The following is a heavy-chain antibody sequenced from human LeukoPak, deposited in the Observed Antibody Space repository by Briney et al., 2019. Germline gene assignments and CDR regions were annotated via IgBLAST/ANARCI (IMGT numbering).Heavy chain of an antibody. Sequence: GGSLRLSCAASGFTFSSYEMNWVRQAPGKGLEWVSYISSFGSTIYYADSVKGRFTISRDNAKNSLYPQMNSLRAEDTAVYYCAREYNWNQFDYWGQGTLVTVSS. D-gene: IGHD1-1*01. CDR2: ISSFGSTI. V-gene: IGHV3-48*03. CDR3: AREYNWNQFDY. CDR1: GFTFSSYE. J-gene: IGHJ4*02.